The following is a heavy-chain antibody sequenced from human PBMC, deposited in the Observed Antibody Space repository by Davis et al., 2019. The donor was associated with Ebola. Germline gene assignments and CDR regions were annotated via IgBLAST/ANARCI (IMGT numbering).Heavy chain of an antibody. CDR2: ISSSSSYI. J-gene: IGHJ6*02. Sequence: GESLKISCAASGFTFSSYGMHWVRQAPGKGLEWVSSISSSSSYIYYADSVKGRFTISRDNAKNSLYLQMNSLRAEDTAVYYCARDQRCSSTSCYLGMDVWGQGTTVTVSS. D-gene: IGHD2-2*01. CDR3: ARDQRCSSTSCYLGMDV. CDR1: GFTFSSYG. V-gene: IGHV3-21*01.